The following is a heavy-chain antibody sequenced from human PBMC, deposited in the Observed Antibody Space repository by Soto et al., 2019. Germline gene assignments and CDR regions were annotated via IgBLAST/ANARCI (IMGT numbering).Heavy chain of an antibody. J-gene: IGHJ4*02. D-gene: IGHD3-22*01. CDR1: GGSISRGDYY. CDR2: IYYSGST. Sequence: PWETLSLTCTVSGGSISRGDYYWSWIRQPPGKGLEWIGYIYYSGSTSYNPSLKGRVAISVDTSKNQSSLKLSSVTAADTAVYYCARLPSDYYDSSGYDLRESYFDYWGQGTLVTVSS. CDR3: ARLPSDYYDSSGYDLRESYFDY. V-gene: IGHV4-30-4*01.